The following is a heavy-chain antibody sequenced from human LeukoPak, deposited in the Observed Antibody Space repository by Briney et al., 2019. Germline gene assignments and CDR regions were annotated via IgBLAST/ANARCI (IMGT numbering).Heavy chain of an antibody. V-gene: IGHV4-59*08. CDR2: VYYSGST. J-gene: IGHJ3*02. Sequence: PSETLSLTCTVSGGSISSYYWSWIRQPPGKGLEWIGYVYYSGSTNYNPSLKSRVTISLDTSKNQFSLKLTSVTDADADVYYCARSSYYYGADAFDIWGQGTMVTVSS. CDR1: GGSISSYY. D-gene: IGHD3-10*01. CDR3: ARSSYYYGADAFDI.